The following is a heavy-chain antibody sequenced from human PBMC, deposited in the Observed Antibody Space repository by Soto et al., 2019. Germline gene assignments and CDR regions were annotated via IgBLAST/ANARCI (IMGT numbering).Heavy chain of an antibody. D-gene: IGHD1-26*01. Sequence: PGGSLRLSCAASGFTFSSYSMNWVRQAPGKGLEWVSYISSSSSTIYYADSVKGRFTISRDNAKNSLYLQMNSLRAEDTAVYYCAPWGLLAYYYYDMDVWGQGTTVTVSS. CDR3: APWGLLAYYYYDMDV. V-gene: IGHV3-48*01. J-gene: IGHJ6*02. CDR2: ISSSSSTI. CDR1: GFTFSSYS.